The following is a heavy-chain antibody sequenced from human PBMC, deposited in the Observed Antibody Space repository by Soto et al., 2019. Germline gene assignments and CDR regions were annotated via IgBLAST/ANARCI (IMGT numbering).Heavy chain of an antibody. CDR1: GFTFSSYG. D-gene: IGHD3-10*01. Sequence: PGGSLRLSCAASGFTFSSYGMHWVRQAPGKGLEWVAVISYDGSNKYYADSVKGRFTISRDNSKNTLYLQMNSLRAEDTAVYYCAKDPHVYGSGSYWFDYWGQGTLVTVSS. CDR3: AKDPHVYGSGSYWFDY. CDR2: ISYDGSNK. J-gene: IGHJ4*02. V-gene: IGHV3-30*18.